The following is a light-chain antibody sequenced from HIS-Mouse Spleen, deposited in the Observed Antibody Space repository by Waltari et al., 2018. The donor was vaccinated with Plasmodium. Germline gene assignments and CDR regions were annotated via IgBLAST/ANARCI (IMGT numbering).Light chain of an antibody. V-gene: IGLV2-11*02. J-gene: IGLJ3*02. Sequence: QSALTQPRSVSGSPGQSVTLSCTGTSSAVGGYTSVSWYQQHPRKAPKLMIYDVSKRPSGVPDRFSGSKSGNTASLTISGLQAEDEADYYCCSYAGSYTWVFGGGTKLTVL. CDR3: CSYAGSYTWV. CDR2: DVS. CDR1: SSAVGGYTS.